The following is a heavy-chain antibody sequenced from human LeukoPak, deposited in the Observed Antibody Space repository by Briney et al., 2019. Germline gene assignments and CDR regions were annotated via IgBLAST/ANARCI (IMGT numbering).Heavy chain of an antibody. Sequence: GGSLRLSCAASGFTFSSYEMNWVRQAPGKGLEWVSYISSSSNTMYYADSVKGRFTISRDNAKNSLYLQMNSLRDEDTAVYYWERAFDYWGQGTLVAVSS. V-gene: IGHV3-48*03. CDR1: GFTFSSYE. CDR2: ISSSSNTM. J-gene: IGHJ4*02. CDR3: ERAFDY.